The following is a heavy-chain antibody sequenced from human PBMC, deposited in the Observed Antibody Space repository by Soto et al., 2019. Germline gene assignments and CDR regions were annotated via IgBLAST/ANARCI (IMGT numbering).Heavy chain of an antibody. CDR2: IYFRGTT. Sequence: PSETLSLTCTVAGGSISSYYWSWIRQPPGKGLEWIGYIYFRGTTNYNPSLKSRVTMSADTSKNQFSLKLNSVTAADTAVYYCARVVGDTAMVSGYYYYYGMDVWGQGTTVTVSS. CDR3: ARVVGDTAMVSGYYYYYGMDV. V-gene: IGHV4-59*01. D-gene: IGHD5-18*01. CDR1: GGSISSYY. J-gene: IGHJ6*02.